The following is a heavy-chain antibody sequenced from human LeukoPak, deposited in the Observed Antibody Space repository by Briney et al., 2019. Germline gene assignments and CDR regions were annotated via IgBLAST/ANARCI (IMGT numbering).Heavy chain of an antibody. Sequence: ASVKVSCKASGGTFSSYAISWVRQAPGQGLEWMGGIIPIFGTASYAQKFQGRVTITADESTSTAYMELSSLRSEDTAVYYCARDAPAAAGTTPQGYWGQGTLVTVSS. D-gene: IGHD6-13*01. CDR3: ARDAPAAAGTTPQGY. V-gene: IGHV1-69*13. CDR1: GGTFSSYA. J-gene: IGHJ4*02. CDR2: IIPIFGTA.